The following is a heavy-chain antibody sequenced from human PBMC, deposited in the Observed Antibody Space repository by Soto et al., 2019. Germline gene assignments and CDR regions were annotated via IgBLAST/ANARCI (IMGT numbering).Heavy chain of an antibody. Sequence: QVQLQESGPGLVKPSQTLSLTCTVSGGSISSGGYYWSWNRQHPGKGREWIGYIYCSGSTYYTPSLKGRVTVSVDTSKDQCYLKLRSVIAADTAVYSCARDGVVASRGFDWFDPWGQGTLVTVSS. CDR2: IYCSGST. CDR3: ARDGVVASRGFDWFDP. J-gene: IGHJ5*02. CDR1: GGSISSGGYY. D-gene: IGHD3-3*01. V-gene: IGHV4-31*03.